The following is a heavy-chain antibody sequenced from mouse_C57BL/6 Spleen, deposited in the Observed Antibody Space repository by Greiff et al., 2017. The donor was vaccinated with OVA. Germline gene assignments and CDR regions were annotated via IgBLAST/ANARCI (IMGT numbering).Heavy chain of an antibody. CDR3: ARYDYDDWYFDV. D-gene: IGHD2-4*01. J-gene: IGHJ1*03. CDR2: IDPANGNT. V-gene: IGHV14-3*01. Sequence: EVKLVESVAELVRPGASVKLSCTASGFNIKNTYMHWVKQRPEQGLEWIGRIDPANGNTKYAPKFQGKATITADTSSNTAYLQLSSLTSEDTAIYYCARYDYDDWYFDVWGTGTTVTVSS. CDR1: GFNIKNTY.